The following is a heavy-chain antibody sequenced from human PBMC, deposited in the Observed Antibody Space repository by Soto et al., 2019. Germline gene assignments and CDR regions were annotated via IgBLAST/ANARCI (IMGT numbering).Heavy chain of an antibody. Sequence: QVQLQESGPGLVKPSQTLSLTCTVSGGSFSTGGYYWSWLPQHPGKGLVGMGYLYSSATTYYNPSLKRRFTRPVATSTNQFSLKLSSVTVADTDVYYCARALAPWGQGALVTVSS. CDR1: GGSFSTGGYY. J-gene: IGHJ5*02. CDR2: LYSSATT. V-gene: IGHV4-31*03. CDR3: ARALAP.